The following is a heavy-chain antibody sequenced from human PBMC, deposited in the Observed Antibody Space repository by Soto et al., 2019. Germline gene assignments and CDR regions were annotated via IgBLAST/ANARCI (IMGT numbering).Heavy chain of an antibody. CDR1: GVTFSSYA. CDR3: VRAGDPTWGYYFDY. J-gene: IGHJ4*02. V-gene: IGHV3-23*01. D-gene: IGHD7-27*01. CDR2: ISGSGGST. Sequence: PGGSLRLSCAASGVTFSSYAMSWVRQAPGKGLEWVSAISGSGGSTYYADSVKGRFTISRDNAKNTLYLQMNSLRAEDTAVYYCVRAGDPTWGYYFDYWGQGTPVTVSS.